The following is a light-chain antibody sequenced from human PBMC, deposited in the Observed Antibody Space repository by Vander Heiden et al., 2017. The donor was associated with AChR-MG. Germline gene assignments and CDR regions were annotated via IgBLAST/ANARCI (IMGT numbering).Light chain of an antibody. CDR1: SSDVGGYNY. CDR2: DVS. J-gene: IGLJ1*01. V-gene: IGLV2-11*01. Sequence: QSALTQPRSASGSPGQSVTISCTGTSSDVGGYNYVSWYQQHPGKAPKLMIYDVSKRPSGVPDRFSGSKSGNTASLTISGLQAEDEADYYCCSYAGSYTFCVFGTGTKVTVL. CDR3: CSYAGSYTFCV.